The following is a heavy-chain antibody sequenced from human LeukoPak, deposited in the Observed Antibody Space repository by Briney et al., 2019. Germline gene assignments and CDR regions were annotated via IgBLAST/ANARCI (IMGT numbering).Heavy chain of an antibody. Sequence: GASVKVSCKASGYTFTSYGISWVRQAPGQGLEWMGWISAYNGDTNYAQKLQGRVTMTTDTSTSTAYMELRSLRSDDTAVYYCARGKSPPVWAPSDYWGQGTLVTVSS. V-gene: IGHV1-18*01. CDR1: GYTFTSYG. D-gene: IGHD1-26*01. CDR2: ISAYNGDT. CDR3: ARGKSPPVWAPSDY. J-gene: IGHJ4*02.